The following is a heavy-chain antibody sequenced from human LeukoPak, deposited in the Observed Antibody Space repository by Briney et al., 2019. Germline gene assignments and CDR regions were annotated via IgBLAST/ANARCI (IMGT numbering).Heavy chain of an antibody. CDR2: INPNSGGT. CDR3: ARGGFYSGSYYYRPFDY. J-gene: IGHJ4*02. V-gene: IGHV1-2*02. CDR1: GYTFTGYY. Sequence: ASVKVFCKASGYTFTGYYMHWVRQAPGQGLEWMGWINPNSGGTNFAQKFQGRVTMTRDTSISTAYMELSRLRSDDTAVYYCARGGFYSGSYYYRPFDYWGQGTLVTVS. D-gene: IGHD1-26*01.